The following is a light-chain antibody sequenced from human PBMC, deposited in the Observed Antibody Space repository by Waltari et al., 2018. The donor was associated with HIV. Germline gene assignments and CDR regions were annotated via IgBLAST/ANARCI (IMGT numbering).Light chain of an antibody. CDR2: WAS. J-gene: IGKJ1*01. V-gene: IGKV4-1*01. Sequence: IVMTQSPDSLAVSLGERATINCKSSQSVLYSSNNKNYLAWYQQKPGQPPKLLIYWASTRESGVPDRFSGSGSGTDFTLTISSLQAEDVAVYCCQQYYSTPRTFGQGTKVEIK. CDR1: QSVLYSSNNKNY. CDR3: QQYYSTPRT.